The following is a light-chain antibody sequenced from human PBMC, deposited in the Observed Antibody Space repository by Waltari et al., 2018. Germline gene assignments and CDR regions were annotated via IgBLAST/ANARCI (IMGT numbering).Light chain of an antibody. Sequence: QSVLTQPPSVSGAPGQRVTISCTGSHSHIDRYYVHWYQQLPGTAPKLLIYENNKRPSGVSDRFSGSQSGTSASLTITGLQSEDEADYYCQSYDSSLSAVLFGGGTRLTVL. J-gene: IGLJ2*01. V-gene: IGLV1-40*01. CDR3: QSYDSSLSAVL. CDR1: HSHIDRYY. CDR2: ENN.